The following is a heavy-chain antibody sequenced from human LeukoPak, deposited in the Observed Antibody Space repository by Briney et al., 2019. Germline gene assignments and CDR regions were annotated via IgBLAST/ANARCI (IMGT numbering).Heavy chain of an antibody. CDR3: ARGSYSYYDYVWGSRDDAFDI. D-gene: IGHD3-16*01. CDR1: GFTFSYYW. Sequence: GGSLRLSCAASGFTFSYYWMHWVRQAPGKGLVWVSRINSDGSSTFYADSVKGRFTISRDNAKNTLYLQMNSLRAEDTAVYYCARGSYSYYDYVWGSRDDAFDIWGQGTMVTVSS. J-gene: IGHJ3*02. V-gene: IGHV3-74*01. CDR2: INSDGSST.